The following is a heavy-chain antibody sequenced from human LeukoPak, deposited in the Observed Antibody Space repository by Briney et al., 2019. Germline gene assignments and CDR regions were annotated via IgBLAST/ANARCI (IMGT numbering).Heavy chain of an antibody. CDR2: IKSKTDGGTT. CDR3: TTDPGIAVAGTPRGDPYYYYYMDV. CDR1: GFTFSNAW. V-gene: IGHV3-15*01. J-gene: IGHJ6*03. Sequence: GGSLRLSCAASGFTFSNAWMSWVRQAPGKGLEWVGRIKSKTDGGTTDYAAPVKGRFTISRDDSKNTLYLQMNSLKTEDTAVYYCTTDPGIAVAGTPRGDPYYYYYMDVWGKGTTVTVSS. D-gene: IGHD6-19*01.